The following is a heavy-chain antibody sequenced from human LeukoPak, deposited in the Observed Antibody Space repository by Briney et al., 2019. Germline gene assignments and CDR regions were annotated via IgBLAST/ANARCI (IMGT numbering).Heavy chain of an antibody. CDR2: INPNSGGT. J-gene: IGHJ4*02. CDR1: GYTFTDYY. Sequence: ASVKVSCKASGYTFTDYYMHWVRQAPGQGLEWMGWINPNSGGTNYAQKLQGRVTMTRDTSISTAYMELSRLRSDDTAVYYCAPTGRVVSTIREYYFDYWGQGTLVTVSS. D-gene: IGHD5/OR15-5a*01. V-gene: IGHV1-2*02. CDR3: APTGRVVSTIREYYFDY.